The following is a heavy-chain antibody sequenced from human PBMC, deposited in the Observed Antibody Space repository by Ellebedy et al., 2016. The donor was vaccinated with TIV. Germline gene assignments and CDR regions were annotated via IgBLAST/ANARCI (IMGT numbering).Heavy chain of an antibody. CDR1: GFTFSSYA. D-gene: IGHD5-24*01. CDR2: ITGSGDST. CDR3: ARDRSSPSRTWLQLFGPHDAFDI. V-gene: IGHV3-23*01. Sequence: GESLKISCAASGFTFSSYAMSWVRQAPGKGLQWVSSITGSGDSTYSADSVKGRFTISRDNSKNTVYLQMNSLRAEDTAVYYCARDRSSPSRTWLQLFGPHDAFDIWGQGTMVTVSS. J-gene: IGHJ3*02.